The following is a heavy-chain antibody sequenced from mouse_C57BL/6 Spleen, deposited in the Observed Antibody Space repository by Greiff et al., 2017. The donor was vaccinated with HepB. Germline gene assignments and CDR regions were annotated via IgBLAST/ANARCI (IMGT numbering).Heavy chain of an antibody. CDR2: IDPHDSYT. CDR3: AISISGGGSDY. V-gene: IGHV1-69*01. Sequence: VQLQQPGAELVMPGASVKLSCKASGYTFNSYWMHWVKQRPGQGLEWIGEIDPHDSYTNYNHKFKGKSTFTVDKSSSTAYMQLSSLTSEDSAVYYCAISISGGGSDYWGQGTTLTVSS. CDR1: GYTFNSYW. J-gene: IGHJ2*01.